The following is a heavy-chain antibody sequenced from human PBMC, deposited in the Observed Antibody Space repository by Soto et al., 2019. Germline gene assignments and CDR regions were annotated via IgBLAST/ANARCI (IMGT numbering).Heavy chain of an antibody. Sequence: SGPTLVNPTQTLTLTCTFSGFSLSTSGMCVSWIRQPPGKALEWLALIDWDDDKYYSTSLKTRLTISKDNSKNQVVLTMTNMDPVDTATYYCARGIAAADFYDYWGQGNLVTVSS. CDR1: GFSLSTSGMC. CDR2: IDWDDDK. V-gene: IGHV2-70*01. D-gene: IGHD6-13*01. CDR3: ARGIAAADFYDY. J-gene: IGHJ4*02.